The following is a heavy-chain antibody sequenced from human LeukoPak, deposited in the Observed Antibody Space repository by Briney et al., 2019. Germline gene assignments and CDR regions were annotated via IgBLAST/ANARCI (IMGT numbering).Heavy chain of an antibody. Sequence: PGGSLRLSCAASGFTFNSYAMNWVRQAPGKGLEWVSIISDSGGSTHYADSVKGRFTISRDNSKNTLYLQMNSLRAEDTAVYYCAKHYQPSAFDIWGQGTMVTVSS. CDR3: AKHYQPSAFDI. D-gene: IGHD2-2*01. CDR2: ISDSGGST. J-gene: IGHJ3*02. V-gene: IGHV3-23*01. CDR1: GFTFNSYA.